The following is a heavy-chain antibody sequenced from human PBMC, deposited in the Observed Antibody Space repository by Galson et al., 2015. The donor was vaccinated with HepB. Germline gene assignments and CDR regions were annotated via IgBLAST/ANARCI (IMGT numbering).Heavy chain of an antibody. CDR3: AKTTDVRCSGANCYHYWYFDL. CDR2: ISGGGTNT. V-gene: IGHV3-23*01. J-gene: IGHJ2*01. Sequence: SLRLSCAASRFTFSSYAMSWVRQAPGKGLEWVSGISGGGTNTYYADSVKGRFTLSRDNSKNTLYLQMISLRAEDTAVYYCAKTTDVRCSGANCYHYWYFDLWGRGTLVTVSS. D-gene: IGHD2-2*01. CDR1: RFTFSSYA.